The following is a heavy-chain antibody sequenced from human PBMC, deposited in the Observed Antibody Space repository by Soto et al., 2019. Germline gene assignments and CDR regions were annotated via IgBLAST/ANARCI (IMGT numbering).Heavy chain of an antibody. D-gene: IGHD3-22*01. V-gene: IGHV1-69*06. J-gene: IGHJ5*02. CDR2: IIPIFGTA. CDR3: ARDLDYYDSSGYPRGPHWFDP. Sequence: ASVRVSCKASGGTFSSYAISWVRQAPGQGLEWMGGIIPIFGTANYAQKFQGRVTITADKSTSTAYMELSSLRSEDTAVYYCARDLDYYDSSGYPRGPHWFDPWGQGTLVTVSS. CDR1: GGTFSSYA.